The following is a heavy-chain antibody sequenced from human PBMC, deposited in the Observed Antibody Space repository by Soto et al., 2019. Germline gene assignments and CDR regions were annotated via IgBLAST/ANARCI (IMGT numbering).Heavy chain of an antibody. D-gene: IGHD6-6*01. CDR3: ARATSYSSSSRPQYYFDY. CDR2: TYYRSKWYN. J-gene: IGHJ4*02. V-gene: IGHV6-1*01. Sequence: SQTLSLTCAISGDSVSSNSAAWNWIRQSPSRGLEWLGRTYYRSKWYNDYAVSVKSRITINPDTSKNQFSLQLNSVTPEDTAVYYCARATSYSSSSRPQYYFDYWGQGTLVTVSS. CDR1: GDSVSSNSAA.